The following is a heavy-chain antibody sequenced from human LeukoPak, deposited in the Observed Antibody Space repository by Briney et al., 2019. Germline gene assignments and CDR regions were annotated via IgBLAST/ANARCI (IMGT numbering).Heavy chain of an antibody. CDR3: ARDRDGGFAFDI. Sequence: GVSPRLSCAASGFSFSNYVMHWVRQAPGKGLEYVSAIMPNGETRGYANSMKGRFTISRDNSKNTLYLQMGSLRAEDMAIYYCARDRDGGFAFDIWGQGTLVTVSS. CDR1: GFSFSNYV. V-gene: IGHV3-64*01. D-gene: IGHD2-15*01. CDR2: IMPNGETR. J-gene: IGHJ3*02.